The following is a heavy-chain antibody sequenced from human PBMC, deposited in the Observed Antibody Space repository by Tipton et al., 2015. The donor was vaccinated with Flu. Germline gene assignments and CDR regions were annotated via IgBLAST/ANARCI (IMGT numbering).Heavy chain of an antibody. CDR2: IHHSGST. Sequence: GLVKPSETLSLTCAVYGGSFTDYYWSWIRQPPGKGLEWIGEIHHSGSTNYNPSLKSRVTISVDTSKNQFSLKLSSVTAADTAVYYCAKVLFGWVESWAQGTLVTVSS. CDR3: AKVLFGWVES. D-gene: IGHD3-16*01. J-gene: IGHJ5*01. CDR1: GGSFTDYY. V-gene: IGHV4-34*01.